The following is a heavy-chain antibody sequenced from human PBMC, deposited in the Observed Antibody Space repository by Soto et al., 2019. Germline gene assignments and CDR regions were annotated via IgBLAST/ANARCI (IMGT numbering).Heavy chain of an antibody. D-gene: IGHD3-22*01. CDR3: AKKGPLRDSSGYRY. J-gene: IGHJ4*02. V-gene: IGHV3-23*01. Sequence: PGGSLRLSCAASGFTFSSYAMGWVRQAPGKGLEWVSAISGSGGSTYYADSVKGRFTISRDNSKNTLYLQMNSLRAEDTAVYYCAKKGPLRDSSGYRYWGQGTLVTVSS. CDR2: ISGSGGST. CDR1: GFTFSSYA.